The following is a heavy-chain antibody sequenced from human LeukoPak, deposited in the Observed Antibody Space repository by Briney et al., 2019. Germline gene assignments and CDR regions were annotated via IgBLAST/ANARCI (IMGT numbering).Heavy chain of an antibody. D-gene: IGHD3-16*02. CDR1: GGSFSGSY. V-gene: IGHV4-34*01. Sequence: TETLSLTCAVYGGSFSGSYWRWIRQPPGKGLEWIGEINHSGSTNYNPSIKSRVNISVDTSKNQFSLTVSSVTAADTSVYYCARGPTYYDYDWGSYRSHLYFDYWGQGTLVTVSS. J-gene: IGHJ4*02. CDR2: INHSGST. CDR3: ARGPTYYDYDWGSYRSHLYFDY.